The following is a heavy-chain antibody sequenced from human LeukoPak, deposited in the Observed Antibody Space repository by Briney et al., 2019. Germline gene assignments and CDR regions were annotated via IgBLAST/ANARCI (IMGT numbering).Heavy chain of an antibody. CDR1: GYTFTKYA. CDR2: IDTGKGNT. Sequence: ASVKVSCKTSGYTFTKYALHWVRQAPGQGLEWLGWIDTGKGNTRNSQKLQDRVTLTRDTSATTAYMELSSLRSEDTAVYYCARDESDWGQGTLVTVSS. CDR3: ARDESD. J-gene: IGHJ4*02. V-gene: IGHV1-3*04.